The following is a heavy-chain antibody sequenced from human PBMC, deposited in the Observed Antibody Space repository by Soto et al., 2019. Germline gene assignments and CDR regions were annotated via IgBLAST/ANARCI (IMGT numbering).Heavy chain of an antibody. CDR2: IYYSGST. Sequence: QVQLQESGTGLVKPSQTLSLTCTVSGGSISSCGYYWRWIRQHPGKGLEWIGYIYYSGSTYYNPSLKTRFTISLDTSKNQSSLKLSSVTPVATAEYYCARETYYYCLYTGDYWCQGTQATVSS. D-gene: IGHD1-26*01. J-gene: IGHJ4*02. V-gene: IGHV4-31*03. CDR3: ARETYYYCLYTGDY. CDR1: GGSISSCGYY.